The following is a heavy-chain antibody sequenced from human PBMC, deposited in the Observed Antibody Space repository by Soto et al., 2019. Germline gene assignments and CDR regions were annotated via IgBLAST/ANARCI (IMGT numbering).Heavy chain of an antibody. J-gene: IGHJ4*02. D-gene: IGHD6-6*01. Sequence: PSETLSLTCTVSGGSISSYYWSWIRQPPGRGLEWIGYIYYSGSTNYNPSLKSRVTISVDTSKNQFSLKLSSVTAADTAVYYCARTSIAARHGWVKHDYWGQGTLVTVSS. V-gene: IGHV4-59*01. CDR2: IYYSGST. CDR3: ARTSIAARHGWVKHDY. CDR1: GGSISSYY.